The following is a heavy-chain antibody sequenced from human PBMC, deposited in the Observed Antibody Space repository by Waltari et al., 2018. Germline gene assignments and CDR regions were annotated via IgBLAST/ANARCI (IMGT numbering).Heavy chain of an antibody. Sequence: QVQLVQSGAEVKKPGASVKVSCKASGYTFTGYYMHWVRQAPGQGLEWMGRINPNSGGTNYAQKFQGRVTMTRDTSISTAYMELSRLRSDDTAVYYCARSFGSGNRRYYYYMDVWGKGTTVTVSS. J-gene: IGHJ6*03. CDR2: INPNSGGT. D-gene: IGHD3-10*01. CDR3: ARSFGSGNRRYYYYMDV. CDR1: GYTFTGYY. V-gene: IGHV1-2*06.